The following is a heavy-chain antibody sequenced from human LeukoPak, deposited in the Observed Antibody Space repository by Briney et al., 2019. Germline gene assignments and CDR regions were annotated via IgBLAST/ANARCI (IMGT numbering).Heavy chain of an antibody. CDR3: ARDWSAAVYAPFDY. V-gene: IGHV3-48*02. CDR2: ISYSSSTI. J-gene: IGHJ4*02. Sequence: PGGSLRLSCAASGFTFSSYSMNWARQAPGKGLEWVSYISYSSSTIYYADSVKGRFTISRDNSENTLYLQMKSLRHEDTAVYYCARDWSAAVYAPFDYWGQGTLVTVSS. D-gene: IGHD5/OR15-5a*01. CDR1: GFTFSSYS.